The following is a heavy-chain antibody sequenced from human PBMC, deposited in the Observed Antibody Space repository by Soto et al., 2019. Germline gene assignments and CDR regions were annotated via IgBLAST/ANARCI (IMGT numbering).Heavy chain of an antibody. CDR3: ARISMVRGVIITSGAFDI. Sequence: PGESLKISCKGSGYSFTSYWIGWVRQMPGKGREWMGIIHPGDSDTRYSPSFQGQVTISADKSISTAYLQWSSLKASDTAMYYCARISMVRGVIITSGAFDIWGQGTMVTVSS. CDR1: GYSFTSYW. J-gene: IGHJ3*02. CDR2: IHPGDSDT. V-gene: IGHV5-51*01. D-gene: IGHD3-10*01.